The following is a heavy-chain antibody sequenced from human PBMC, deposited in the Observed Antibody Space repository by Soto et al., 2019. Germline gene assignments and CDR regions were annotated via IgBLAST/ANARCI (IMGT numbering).Heavy chain of an antibody. CDR3: ERDIGSVAPRAKDDFDV. V-gene: IGHV1-3*01. CDR2: INPANGNT. J-gene: IGHJ3*01. D-gene: IGHD3-10*01. Sequence: QVQLVQSGAELKKPGASVNISCQASGFTFSDTLINWVRQGPGQRLEWMGWINPANGNTRYSEPFQGRVTISSLSSASTAYVALTDLTSEDTAVYDCERDIGSVAPRAKDDFDVWGQGTMITVSS. CDR1: GFTFSDTL.